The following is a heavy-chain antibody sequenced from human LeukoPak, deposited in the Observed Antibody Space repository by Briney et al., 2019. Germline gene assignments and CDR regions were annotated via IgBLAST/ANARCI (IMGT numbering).Heavy chain of an antibody. CDR1: GFSFRSYW. CDR3: VRDVWDNRDGFFEY. J-gene: IGHJ4*02. D-gene: IGHD2-8*01. CDR2: INSVGRSA. Sequence: PGGSLRLSCAASGFSFRSYWMHWVRQAPGKGLVWVSRINSVGRSASSADSVTGRFTMSRDNAKNTLYLEMNSLRAEDTAVYYGVRDVWDNRDGFFEYWGQGTLVTVSS. V-gene: IGHV3-74*01.